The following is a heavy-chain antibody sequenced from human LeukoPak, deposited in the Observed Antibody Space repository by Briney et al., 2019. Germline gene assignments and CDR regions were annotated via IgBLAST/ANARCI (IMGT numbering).Heavy chain of an antibody. CDR1: GFTFSNAW. J-gene: IGHJ4*02. V-gene: IGHV3-15*01. D-gene: IGHD6-19*01. CDR2: IKSKTDGGTT. Sequence: PGGSLRFSCAASGFTFSNAWMSWVRQAPGKGLEWVGRIKSKTDGGTTDYAAPVKGRFTISRDDSKNTLYLQMNSLRAEDTAVYYCAKVDVGGWFNYWGQGTLVTVSS. CDR3: AKVDVGGWFNY.